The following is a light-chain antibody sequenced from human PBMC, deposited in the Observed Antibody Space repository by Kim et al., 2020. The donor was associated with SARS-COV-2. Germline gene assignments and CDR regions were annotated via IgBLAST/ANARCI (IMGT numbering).Light chain of an antibody. Sequence: EIVLTQSPAILSLSPGERATLSCRASQSVGGVYSAWYQQKPGQAPRLLIYDASNRAIGVPDRFTGSGSGTDFTLTISRLEPEDFAVYYCHQYGSSPQTFGQGTKVDIK. CDR3: HQYGSSPQT. CDR1: QSVGGVY. CDR2: DAS. V-gene: IGKV3-20*01. J-gene: IGKJ1*01.